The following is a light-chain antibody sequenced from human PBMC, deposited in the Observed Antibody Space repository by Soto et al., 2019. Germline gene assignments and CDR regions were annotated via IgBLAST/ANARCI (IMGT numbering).Light chain of an antibody. CDR1: SSDIGGYNY. CDR2: DVS. J-gene: IGLJ2*01. CDR3: CSYAGSYTEV. V-gene: IGLV2-11*01. Sequence: QSALTQPRSVSGSPGQSVTISCTGTSSDIGGYNYVSWYQQHPGKAPKLMIYDVSKRPSGVPDRFSGSKSGNTASLTISGLQAEDEADYYSCSYAGSYTEVFGGGTKLTVL.